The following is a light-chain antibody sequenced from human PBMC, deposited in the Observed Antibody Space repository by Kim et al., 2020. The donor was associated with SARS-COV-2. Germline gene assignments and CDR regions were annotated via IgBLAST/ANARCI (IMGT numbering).Light chain of an antibody. Sequence: EIVLTQSPGTLYLSPGERATLSCRASQSVSSSYLAWYQQKPGQAPRLLIYGASSRATGIPDRFSGSGSGTDFTLTISRLEPEDFAVYYCQQYGSSPVTFGQGTKLEI. CDR1: QSVSSSY. CDR3: QQYGSSPVT. J-gene: IGKJ2*01. V-gene: IGKV3-20*01. CDR2: GAS.